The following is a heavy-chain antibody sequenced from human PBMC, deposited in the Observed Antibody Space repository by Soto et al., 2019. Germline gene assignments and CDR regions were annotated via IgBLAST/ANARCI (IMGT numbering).Heavy chain of an antibody. CDR1: GGSFSGYY. Sequence: SETLSLTCAVYGGSFSGYYWSWIRQPPGKGLEWIGEINHSGSTNYNPSLKSRVTISVDTSKNQFSLKLSSVTAADTAVYYCARGISLRITMVRGVINPGNWFDTWGQGTLVTVSS. D-gene: IGHD3-10*01. CDR3: ARGISLRITMVRGVINPGNWFDT. V-gene: IGHV4-34*01. J-gene: IGHJ5*02. CDR2: INHSGST.